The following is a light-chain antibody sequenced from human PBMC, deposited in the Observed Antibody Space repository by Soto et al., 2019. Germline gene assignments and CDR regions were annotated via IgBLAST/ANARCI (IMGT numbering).Light chain of an antibody. CDR1: QSISSY. Sequence: DIQMTQSPSSLSASVGDRVTITCRASQSISSYLNWYQQKPGKAPKLLIYAASSLQSGVPSRFSGSGSGPDFTLTISSLQPEDFATYYGQQSYSTVTFGQGTKVEIK. J-gene: IGKJ1*01. CDR2: AAS. V-gene: IGKV1-39*01. CDR3: QQSYSTVT.